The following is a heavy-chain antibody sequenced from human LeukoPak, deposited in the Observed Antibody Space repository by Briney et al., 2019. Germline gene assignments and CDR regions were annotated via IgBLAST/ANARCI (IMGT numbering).Heavy chain of an antibody. CDR2: INPNSGGT. D-gene: IGHD2-8*01. Sequence: GASVKASCKASGYTFTGYYMHWVRQAPGQGLEWMGWINPNSGGTNYAQKFQGRVTMTRDTSITTAYMELSRLRSDDTAVYYCARDQEYCTNGVCYSNWFDPWGQGTLVTVSS. V-gene: IGHV1-2*02. CDR1: GYTFTGYY. J-gene: IGHJ5*02. CDR3: ARDQEYCTNGVCYSNWFDP.